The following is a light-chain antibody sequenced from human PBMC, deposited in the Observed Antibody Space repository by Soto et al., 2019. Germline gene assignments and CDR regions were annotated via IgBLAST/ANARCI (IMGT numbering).Light chain of an antibody. CDR3: SSYAGSNNFV. Sequence: QSALTQPPSASGSPGQSVPISCPGTTGDVGGYNLFSWYQQHPGKAPKLMIYEVSKRPSGVPDRFSGSKSGNTASLTVSGLQAEDEADYYCSSYAGSNNFVFGTGTKLTVL. CDR2: EVS. CDR1: TGDVGGYNL. V-gene: IGLV2-8*01. J-gene: IGLJ1*01.